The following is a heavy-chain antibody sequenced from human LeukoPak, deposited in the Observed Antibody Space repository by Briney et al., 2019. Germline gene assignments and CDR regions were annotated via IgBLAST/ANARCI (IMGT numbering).Heavy chain of an antibody. J-gene: IGHJ4*02. CDR1: GFTFSNYW. CDR3: ARDRDWVPLDN. CDR2: INSDGSTT. V-gene: IGHV3-74*03. Sequence: PGGSLRLSCAASGFTFSNYWMHWVRQAPGKGLVWVSRINSDGSTTEYVDSVKGRFTVSRDNAKNMMYLQMNSLRDEDTAVYYCARDRDWVPLDNRGLGTLVTVSS. D-gene: IGHD1-1*01.